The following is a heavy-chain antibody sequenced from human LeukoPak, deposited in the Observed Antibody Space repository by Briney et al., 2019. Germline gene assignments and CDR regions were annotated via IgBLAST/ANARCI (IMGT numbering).Heavy chain of an antibody. CDR2: IYHSGST. CDR1: GGSISSGGYY. D-gene: IGHD3-22*01. CDR3: ARDLDYYYDSSGYCFDY. Sequence: PSQTLSLTCTVSGGSISSGGYYWSWIRQPPGKGLEWIGYIYHSGSTYYNPSLKSRVTISVDRSKNQFSLKLSSVTAADTAVYYCARDLDYYYDSSGYCFDYWGQGTLVTVSS. V-gene: IGHV4-30-2*01. J-gene: IGHJ4*02.